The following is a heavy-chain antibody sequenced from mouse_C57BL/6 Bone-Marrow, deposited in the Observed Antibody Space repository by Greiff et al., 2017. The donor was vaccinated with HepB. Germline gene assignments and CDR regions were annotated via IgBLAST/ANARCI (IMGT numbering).Heavy chain of an antibody. V-gene: IGHV5-4*03. J-gene: IGHJ3*01. CDR2: ISDGGSYT. CDR1: GFTFSSYA. D-gene: IGHD1-1*01. CDR3: ITTVVAPWFAY. Sequence: EVMLVESGGGLVKPGGSLKLSCAASGFTFSSYAMSWVRQTPEKRLEWVATISDGGSYTYYPDNVKGRFTISRDNAKNNLYLQMSHLKSEDTAMYYFITTVVAPWFAYWGQGTLVTVSA.